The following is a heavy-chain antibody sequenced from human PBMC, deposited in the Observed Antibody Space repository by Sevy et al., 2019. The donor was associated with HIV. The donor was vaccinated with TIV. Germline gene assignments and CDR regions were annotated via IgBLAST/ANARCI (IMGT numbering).Heavy chain of an antibody. J-gene: IGHJ4*02. CDR3: AKDQGGYNYAPGY. Sequence: GGSLRLSCAASGLTFSTYGMQWVRQAPGKGLEWVAVISYDGNIQYYADSVKGRFTVSRDNSKNTLYLQMNSLRAEDSAVYYCAKDQGGYNYAPGYWGQGTLFTVSS. CDR1: GLTFSTYG. V-gene: IGHV3-30*18. CDR2: ISYDGNIQ. D-gene: IGHD5-18*01.